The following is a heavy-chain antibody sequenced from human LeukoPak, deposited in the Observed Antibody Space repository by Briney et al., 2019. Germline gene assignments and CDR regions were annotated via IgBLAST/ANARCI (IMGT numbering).Heavy chain of an antibody. J-gene: IGHJ4*02. CDR2: ISAGGCST. CDR1: GFTFSSYA. D-gene: IGHD3-10*01. V-gene: IGHV3-23*01. CDR3: AKEKYYGSD. Sequence: PGGSLRLSCAASGFTFSSYAMSWVRQAPGKGLEWVSSISAGGCSTNYADSVKGRSTISRENPKNTLYLQMNSLRAEDTAVYYCAKEKYYGSDWGQGTLVTVSS.